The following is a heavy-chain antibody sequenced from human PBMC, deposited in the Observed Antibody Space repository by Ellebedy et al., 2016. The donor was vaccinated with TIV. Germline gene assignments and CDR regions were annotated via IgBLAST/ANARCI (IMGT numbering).Heavy chain of an antibody. J-gene: IGHJ4*02. D-gene: IGHD3-10*01. CDR1: GFTFDDFA. CDR3: AKVPGGLLWFGELSNEYYFDC. V-gene: IGHV3-9*01. CDR2: ISWNSDNI. Sequence: PGESLKISCAASGFTFDDFAMHWVRQAPGKGLEWVSGISWNSDNIGYADSVKGRFTISRDNAKNSLYLQMNSLRAEDTALYYCAKVPGGLLWFGELSNEYYFDCWGQGTLVTVSS.